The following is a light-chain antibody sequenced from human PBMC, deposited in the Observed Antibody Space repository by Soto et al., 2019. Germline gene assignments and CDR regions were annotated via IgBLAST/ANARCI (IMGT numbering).Light chain of an antibody. Sequence: DIQLTQSPSFLSASVGDRVTITCRASQGIRSYLAWYQQRPGKAPELLIYGASTLRPGGASRFSGSGSGTESTLTISSLQPEDFATYFCQQINTFTPCFTFGPGTKVEIX. CDR2: GAS. J-gene: IGKJ3*01. CDR3: QQINTFTPCFT. V-gene: IGKV1-9*01. CDR1: QGIRSY.